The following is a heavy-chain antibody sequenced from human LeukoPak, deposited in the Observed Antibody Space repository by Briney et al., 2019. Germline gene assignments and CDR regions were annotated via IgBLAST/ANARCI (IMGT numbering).Heavy chain of an antibody. V-gene: IGHV3-30*18. CDR3: AKDSKVLPSTQWYFQH. CDR2: ISYDGSNK. D-gene: IGHD3-10*01. J-gene: IGHJ1*01. CDR1: GFTFSSYG. Sequence: PGGSLRLSCAASGFTFSSYGMHWVRQAPGKGLEWVAVISYDGSNKYYADSVKGRFTISRDNSKNTLYLQMNSLRAEDTAVYYCAKDSKVLPSTQWYFQHWGQGTPVTVSS.